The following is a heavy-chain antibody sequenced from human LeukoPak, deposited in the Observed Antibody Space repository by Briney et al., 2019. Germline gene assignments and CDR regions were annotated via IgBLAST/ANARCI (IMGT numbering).Heavy chain of an antibody. CDR3: ARAPGAFYYASGSYYNALNY. CDR2: ISSSGSPI. J-gene: IGHJ4*02. Sequence: GGSLRLSCAASGFIFSSYEMNWVRQAPGKGLEWVSYISSSGSPIYYADSVEGRFTISRGNAKNSLYLQMNSLRAEDTAVYYCARAPGAFYYASGSYYNALNYWGQGTLVTVSS. V-gene: IGHV3-48*03. D-gene: IGHD3-10*01. CDR1: GFIFSSYE.